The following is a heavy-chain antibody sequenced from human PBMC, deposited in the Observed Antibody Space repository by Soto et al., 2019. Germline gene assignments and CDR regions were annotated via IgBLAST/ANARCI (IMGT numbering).Heavy chain of an antibody. Sequence: SETLSLTCTVSGGSISSYYWSWIRQPPGKGLEWIGYIYYSGSTNYNPSLKSRVTISVDTSKNQFSLKLSSVTAADTAVYYCASTVDTAMVFTPYYYGMDVWGQGTTVTVSS. V-gene: IGHV4-59*01. D-gene: IGHD5-18*01. CDR2: IYYSGST. CDR3: ASTVDTAMVFTPYYYGMDV. CDR1: GGSISSYY. J-gene: IGHJ6*02.